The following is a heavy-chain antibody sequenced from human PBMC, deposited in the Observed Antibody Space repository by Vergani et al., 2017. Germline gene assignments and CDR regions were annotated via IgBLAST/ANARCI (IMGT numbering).Heavy chain of an antibody. J-gene: IGHJ3*02. CDR3: AKPLFSSSWYEDAFDI. D-gene: IGHD6-13*01. CDR2: ISWNSGSI. CDR1: GFTFSSYD. Sequence: EVQLVESGGGLVQPGGSLRLSCAASGFTFSSYDMHWVRQATGKGLEWVSGISWNSGSIGYADSVKGRFTISRDNAKNSLYLQMNSLRAEDTALYYCAKPLFSSSWYEDAFDIWGQGTMVTVSS. V-gene: IGHV3-9*01.